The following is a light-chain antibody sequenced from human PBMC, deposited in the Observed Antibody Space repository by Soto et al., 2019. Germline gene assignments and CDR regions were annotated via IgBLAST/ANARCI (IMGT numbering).Light chain of an antibody. CDR1: QNIRYY. CDR2: TSS. Sequence: DIQMTQSPSSLSAFVGDRVTITCRASQNIRYYLNWYQQKPGKAPKLLISTSSSLQSGVPSRVSGRGSRTNFTLTISSLKPEDFATYYCHQSYSSLQTFGRGTKVEVK. J-gene: IGKJ1*01. CDR3: HQSYSSLQT. V-gene: IGKV1-39*01.